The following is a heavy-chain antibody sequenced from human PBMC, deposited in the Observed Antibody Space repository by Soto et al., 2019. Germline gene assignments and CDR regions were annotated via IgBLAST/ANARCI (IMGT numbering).Heavy chain of an antibody. CDR2: LIPLFGIT. CDR1: GATFSRNT. V-gene: IGHV1-69*08. Sequence: QVQLVQSGAEVEKPGSSVKVSCKASGATFSRNTITWVRQAPGQGLEWIGRLIPLFGITAFAQKFQDRVTITADKSTTTAYMGLSSLRSEDTAVYYCATEDGVRDSALIPAAIDAMDVWGQGTTVTVTS. CDR3: ATEDGVRDSALIPAAIDAMDV. D-gene: IGHD2-2*02. J-gene: IGHJ6*02.